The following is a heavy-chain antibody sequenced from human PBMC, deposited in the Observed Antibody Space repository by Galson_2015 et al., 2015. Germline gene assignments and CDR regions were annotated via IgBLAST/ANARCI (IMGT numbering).Heavy chain of an antibody. CDR1: GYTFTGYY. J-gene: IGHJ4*02. CDR3: ASGSPHGESYGDYSAQNY. CDR2: INPNSGGT. V-gene: IGHV1-2*06. D-gene: IGHD4-17*01. Sequence: SVKVSCKASGYTFTGYYMHWVRQAPGQGLEWMGRINPNSGGTNYAQKFQGRVTMTRDTSISTAYMELSRLRSDDTAVYYCASGSPHGESYGDYSAQNYWGQGTLVTVSS.